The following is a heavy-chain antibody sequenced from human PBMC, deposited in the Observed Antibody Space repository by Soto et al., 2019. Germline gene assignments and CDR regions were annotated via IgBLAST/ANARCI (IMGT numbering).Heavy chain of an antibody. V-gene: IGHV3-15*04. CDR1: GFTFSNAC. Sequence: GGLRLSCAASGFTFSNACMSWVRQAPGKGLEWVGRIESKTDGGTTDYAAPVKGRFTISRDDSKNTLYLQMNSLRAEDTALYYCARGSGGLDVWGQGTTVTVSS. CDR2: IESKTDGGTT. J-gene: IGHJ6*02. CDR3: ARGSGGLDV. D-gene: IGHD6-25*01.